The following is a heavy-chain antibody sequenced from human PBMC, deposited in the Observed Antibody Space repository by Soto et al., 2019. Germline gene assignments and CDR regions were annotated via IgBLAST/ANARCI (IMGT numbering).Heavy chain of an antibody. D-gene: IGHD3-22*01. J-gene: IGHJ3*02. CDR3: ARTMSTMIVRGIAFDI. CDR2: IYYSGDT. V-gene: IGHV4-30-4*08. CDR1: VGSIISVDYY. Sequence: SETLSLTCTVSVGSIISVDYYWSWIRQPPGKGLEWIGYIYYSGDTSYNPSLKSRVTISIDTSKNQFSLKLSSVTAADTAVYYCARTMSTMIVRGIAFDIWGQGTLVT.